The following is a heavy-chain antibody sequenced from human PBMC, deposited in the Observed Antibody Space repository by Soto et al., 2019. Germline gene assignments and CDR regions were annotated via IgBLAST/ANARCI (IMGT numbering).Heavy chain of an antibody. CDR3: ARSTNDYGDRH. D-gene: IGHD4-17*01. CDR1: GYTFTSYD. J-gene: IGHJ4*02. CDR2: MNTNSGNT. Sequence: QVQLVQSGAEVKKPGASVKVSCKASGYTFTSYDINWVRQATGQGLEWMGWMNTNSGNTGYAQKFQGRVTLIRNTSISTAYMERSSLSSEATALYYCARSTNDYGDRHWGQGHLVTVSS. V-gene: IGHV1-8*01.